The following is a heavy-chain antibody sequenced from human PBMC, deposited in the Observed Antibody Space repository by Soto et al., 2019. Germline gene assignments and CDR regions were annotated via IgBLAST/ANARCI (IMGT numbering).Heavy chain of an antibody. CDR3: AADIGQTLILDY. CDR2: IVVGSGNT. V-gene: IGHV1-58*01. D-gene: IGHD1-26*01. Sequence: SVKVSCKASGFTFTISAVQWVRQARGQRLEWIGWIVVGSGNTNYAQKFQERVTITRDMSTSTAYMELSSLRSEDTAVYYCAADIGQTLILDYWGQGTLVTVSS. J-gene: IGHJ4*02. CDR1: GFTFTISA.